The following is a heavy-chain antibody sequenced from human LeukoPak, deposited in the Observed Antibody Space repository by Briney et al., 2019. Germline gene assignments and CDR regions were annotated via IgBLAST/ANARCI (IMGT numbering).Heavy chain of an antibody. V-gene: IGHV3-33*01. Sequence: GGSLRPSCAASGFTFSSYGMHWVRQAPGKGLEWVAVIWYDGSNKYYADSVKGRFTISRDNSKNTLYLQMNSLRAEDTAVYYCARVKYSSGWYYFDYWGQGTLVTVSS. CDR3: ARVKYSSGWYYFDY. J-gene: IGHJ4*02. D-gene: IGHD6-19*01. CDR1: GFTFSSYG. CDR2: IWYDGSNK.